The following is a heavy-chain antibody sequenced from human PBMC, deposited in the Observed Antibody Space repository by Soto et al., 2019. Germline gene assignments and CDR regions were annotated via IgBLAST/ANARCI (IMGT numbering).Heavy chain of an antibody. CDR3: ARTKYEYVWGSYRFDY. Sequence: KSSETLSLTCTVSGGSISSGDYYWSWIRQPPGKGLEWIGYISYSGSTYYNPSLKSRVTISLDTSKNHFSLKLTSVTAADTAVYYCARTKYEYVWGSYRFDYWGQGTLVTVSS. CDR2: ISYSGST. CDR1: GGSISSGDYY. D-gene: IGHD3-16*02. J-gene: IGHJ4*02. V-gene: IGHV4-30-4*01.